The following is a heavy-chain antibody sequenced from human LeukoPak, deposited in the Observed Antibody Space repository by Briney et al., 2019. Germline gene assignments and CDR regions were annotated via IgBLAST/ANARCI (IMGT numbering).Heavy chain of an antibody. Sequence: GGSLRLSCAASGFTFSSYAMSWVRQAPGKGLEWVSAISGSGGSTYYADSVKGRFTISRDNSKNTLYLQMNSLRAEDTAVYYCAKAPDGPYQLLYGPYLDYWGQGTLVTVSS. CDR2: ISGSGGST. J-gene: IGHJ4*02. CDR3: AKAPDGPYQLLYGPYLDY. V-gene: IGHV3-23*01. CDR1: GFTFSSYA. D-gene: IGHD2-2*02.